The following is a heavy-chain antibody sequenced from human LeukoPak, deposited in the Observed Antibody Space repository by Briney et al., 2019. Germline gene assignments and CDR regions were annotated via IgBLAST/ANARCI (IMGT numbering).Heavy chain of an antibody. J-gene: IGHJ4*02. CDR3: APGYDILTGYYRRGAFDY. CDR2: IRYDGSNK. Sequence: PGGSLRLSCAASGFTFSSYGMHWVRQAPGKGLEWVAFIRYDGSNKYYADSVKGRFTISRVNSKNTLYLQMNSLRAEDTAVYYCAPGYDILTGYYRRGAFDYWGQGTLVTVSS. CDR1: GFTFSSYG. V-gene: IGHV3-30*02. D-gene: IGHD3-9*01.